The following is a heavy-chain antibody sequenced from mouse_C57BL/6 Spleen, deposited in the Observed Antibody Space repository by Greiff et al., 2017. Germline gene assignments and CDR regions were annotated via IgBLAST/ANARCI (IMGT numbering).Heavy chain of an antibody. V-gene: IGHV2-2*01. Sequence: QVQLKESGPGLVQPSQSLSITCTVSGFSLTSYGVHWVRQSPGKGLEWLGVIWSGGSTDYNAAFISRLSISKDNSKSQVFFKMNSLQADDTAIYYCARRGNYGYDGYAMDYWGQGTSVTVSS. J-gene: IGHJ4*01. D-gene: IGHD2-2*01. CDR3: ARRGNYGYDGYAMDY. CDR2: IWSGGST. CDR1: GFSLTSYG.